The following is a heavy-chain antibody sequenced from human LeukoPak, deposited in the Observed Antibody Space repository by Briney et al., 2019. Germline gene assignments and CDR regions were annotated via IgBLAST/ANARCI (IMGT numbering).Heavy chain of an antibody. CDR1: GFTFGSYG. V-gene: IGHV3-30*02. J-gene: IGHJ4*02. Sequence: GGSLRLSCAASGFTFGSYGMHWVRQAPGKGLEWVTFIRSDGSNKYYADSVKGRFTISRDNSKNTLYLQMNSLRAEDTAVYYCAKDGYCGGAICSAGYFDYWGQGTLVTVSS. CDR2: IRSDGSNK. CDR3: AKDGYCGGAICSAGYFDY. D-gene: IGHD2-2*03.